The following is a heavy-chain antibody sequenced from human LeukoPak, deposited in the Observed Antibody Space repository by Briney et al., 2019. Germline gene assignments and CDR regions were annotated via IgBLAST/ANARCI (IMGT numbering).Heavy chain of an antibody. CDR3: ARAWDFDIVVVPWFDP. Sequence: ASVKVSCKASGGTFSSYAISWVRQAPGQGLEWMGGIIPIFGTANYAQKFQGRVTITADESTSTAYMELSSLRSEDTAVYYCARAWDFDIVVVPWFDPWGQGTLVTVPS. D-gene: IGHD2-2*01. CDR2: IIPIFGTA. J-gene: IGHJ5*02. CDR1: GGTFSSYA. V-gene: IGHV1-69*01.